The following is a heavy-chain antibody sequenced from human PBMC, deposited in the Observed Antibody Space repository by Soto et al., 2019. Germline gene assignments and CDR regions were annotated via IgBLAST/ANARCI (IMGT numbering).Heavy chain of an antibody. J-gene: IGHJ5*02. CDR2: INHRGST. V-gene: IGHV4-34*01. CDR3: ARKGRYCSSASCYACWFDP. CDR1: SGSFSGYY. Sequence: PSETLSLTCAVYSGSFSGYYWTWIRQPPGRGLEWIGEINHRGSTNYNPSLKSRVTISADTSMNQFSLKLSSVTAADTAVYYCARKGRYCSSASCYACWFDPQGQGTLVTVSS. D-gene: IGHD2-2*01.